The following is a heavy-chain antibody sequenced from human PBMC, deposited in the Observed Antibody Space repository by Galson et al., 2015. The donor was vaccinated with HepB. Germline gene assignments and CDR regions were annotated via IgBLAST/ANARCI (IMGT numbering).Heavy chain of an antibody. D-gene: IGHD4-11*01. CDR2: INAGNGNT. V-gene: IGHV1-3*01. J-gene: IGHJ5*02. CDR1: GYTFTSYA. Sequence: SVKVSCKASGYTFTSYAMHWVRQAPGQRLEWMGWINAGNGNTKYSQKFQGRVTITRDTSASTAYMELSSLRSEDTAVYYCARDRGGLQYWKYNWFDPWGQGTLVTVSS. CDR3: ARDRGGLQYWKYNWFDP.